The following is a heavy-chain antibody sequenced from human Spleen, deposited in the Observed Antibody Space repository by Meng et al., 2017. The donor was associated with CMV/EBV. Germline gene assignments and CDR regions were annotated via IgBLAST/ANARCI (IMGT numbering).Heavy chain of an antibody. V-gene: IGHV3-11*04. D-gene: IGHD3-3*01. CDR3: ARVKLRFLEWLSYYYYYGMDV. CDR1: GGSVSSGGYY. CDR2: ISSSSTTI. J-gene: IGHJ6*02. Sequence: LSLTCTVSGGSVSSGGYYWSWIRQPPGKGLEWVSYISSSSTTIYYADSVKGRFTISRDNAKNSLYLQMNSLRAEDTAVYYCARVKLRFLEWLSYYYYYGMDVWGQGTTVTVSS.